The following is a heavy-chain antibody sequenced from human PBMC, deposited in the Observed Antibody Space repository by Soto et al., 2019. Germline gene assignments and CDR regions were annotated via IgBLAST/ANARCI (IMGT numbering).Heavy chain of an antibody. CDR3: ARGQLVWYGDLTPYHRDVDV. CDR1: GGSFDDFY. Sequence: QVQLQQWGAGLLRPSETLSLTCAFYGGSFDDFYWSWVRQSPGKGLEWVGEISHDGGTNYSPSLASRVSISVDTSKNQFSLHLRSVTAADTGLYYCARGQLVWYGDLTPYHRDVDVWGQGTTVTVSS. CDR2: ISHDGGT. J-gene: IGHJ6*02. V-gene: IGHV4-34*02. D-gene: IGHD3-10*01.